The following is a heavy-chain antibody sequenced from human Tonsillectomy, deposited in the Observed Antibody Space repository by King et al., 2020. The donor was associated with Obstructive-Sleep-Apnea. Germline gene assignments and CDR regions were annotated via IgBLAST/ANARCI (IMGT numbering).Heavy chain of an antibody. CDR3: ARIKGYCSSTSCYYYYYYGMDV. CDR1: GGSFSGYY. Sequence: VQLQQWGAGLLKPSETLSLTCAVYGGSFSGYYWSRIRQPPGKGLEWIGEINHSGSTNYNPSLKSRVTISVDTSKNQLSLKLSSVTAADTAVYYCARIKGYCSSTSCYYYYYYGMDVWGQGTTVTVSS. J-gene: IGHJ6*02. D-gene: IGHD2-2*01. CDR2: INHSGST. V-gene: IGHV4-34*01.